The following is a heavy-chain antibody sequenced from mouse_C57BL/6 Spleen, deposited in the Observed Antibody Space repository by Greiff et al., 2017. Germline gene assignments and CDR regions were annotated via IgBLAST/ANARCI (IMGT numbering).Heavy chain of an antibody. D-gene: IGHD1-1*01. Sequence: VQLQQSGAELVRPGASVKLSCTASGFNIKDYYMHWVKQRPEQGLEWIGRIDPEDGDTEYAPKFQGKATMTADTSSNTAYLQLSSLTSEDTAVYYCTTGDYGSSYGYWYFDVWGTGTTGTVSS. V-gene: IGHV14-1*01. CDR1: GFNIKDYY. CDR2: IDPEDGDT. J-gene: IGHJ1*03. CDR3: TTGDYGSSYGYWYFDV.